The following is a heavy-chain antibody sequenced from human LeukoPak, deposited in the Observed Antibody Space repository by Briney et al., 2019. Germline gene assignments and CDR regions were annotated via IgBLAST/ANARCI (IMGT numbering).Heavy chain of an antibody. V-gene: IGHV4-61*01. CDR2: IYYSGST. Sequence: PSETLSLTCAVSGGSISSSYYWSWIRQPPGKGLEWIGYIYYSGSTNYNPSLKSRVTMSVDTSKNQFSLKLSSVTAADTAVYYCARYYYDSSAYAIDYWGQGTLVTVSS. CDR3: ARYYYDSSAYAIDY. CDR1: GGSISSSYY. J-gene: IGHJ4*02. D-gene: IGHD3-22*01.